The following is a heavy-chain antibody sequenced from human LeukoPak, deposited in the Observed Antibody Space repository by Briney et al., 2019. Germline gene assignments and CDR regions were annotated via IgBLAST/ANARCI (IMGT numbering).Heavy chain of an antibody. CDR3: ARESLGYCSGGNCPGKDFDF. D-gene: IGHD2-15*01. V-gene: IGHV4-39*07. CDR1: GGSISSSSYY. CDR2: IYYSGST. Sequence: PSETLSLTCTVSGGSISSSSYYWGWIRQPPGKGLEWIGSIYYSGSTYYNPSLKSRVTISVDTSKNQFSLKLSSVTAADTAVYYCARESLGYCSGGNCPGKDFDFWGQGTLVTVSS. J-gene: IGHJ4*02.